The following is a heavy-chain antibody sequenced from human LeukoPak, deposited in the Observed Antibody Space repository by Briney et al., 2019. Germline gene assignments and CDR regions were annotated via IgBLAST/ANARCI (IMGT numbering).Heavy chain of an antibody. CDR1: GYSFISYW. CDR3: ASQRVPGSSGAFDT. D-gene: IGHD6-6*01. CDR2: IYPGDSDI. Sequence: GESLKISCNGSGYSFISYWIGWVRQMPGKGLEGLGIIYPGDSDIRYSPSFQGQVTFSADKSISTAYLQWSSLKASDTAMYSCASQRVPGSSGAFDTWGQGTMITVSS. J-gene: IGHJ3*02. V-gene: IGHV5-51*01.